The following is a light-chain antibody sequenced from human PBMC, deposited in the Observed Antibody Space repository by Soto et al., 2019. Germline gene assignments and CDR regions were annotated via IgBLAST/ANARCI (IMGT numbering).Light chain of an antibody. Sequence: QSVLTQPPSASGTPGQRVTISCSGSSSKIGSNYVYWYQQLPGTAPKLLIYRNNQRPSGVPDRFSGSKSGTSASLAISGLRPEDEADYYCAAWDDSLSGPVFGGGTKVTVL. CDR3: AAWDDSLSGPV. CDR2: RNN. J-gene: IGLJ2*01. V-gene: IGLV1-47*01. CDR1: SSKIGSNY.